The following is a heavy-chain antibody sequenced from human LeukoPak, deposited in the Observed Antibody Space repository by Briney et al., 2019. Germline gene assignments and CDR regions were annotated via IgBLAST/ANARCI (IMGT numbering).Heavy chain of an antibody. V-gene: IGHV3-30*04. D-gene: IGHD6-13*01. CDR1: GFTFSSYA. J-gene: IGHJ6*03. Sequence: GRSLRLSCAASGFTFSSYAMHWVRQAPGKGLEWVAVISYDGSNKYYADSVKGRFTISRDNSKNTLYLQMSSLRAEDTAVYYCASLYSSSWAYMDVWGKGTTVTVSS. CDR2: ISYDGSNK. CDR3: ASLYSSSWAYMDV.